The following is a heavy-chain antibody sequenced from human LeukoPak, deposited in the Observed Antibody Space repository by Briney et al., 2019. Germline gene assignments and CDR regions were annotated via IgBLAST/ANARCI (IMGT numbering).Heavy chain of an antibody. Sequence: KPSETLSFTCAVYGGSFSGYYWSWIRQPPGKGLEWIGEINHSGSTNYNPSLKSRVTISVDTSKNQFSLKLSSVTAADTAVYYCARTPKYYYDSSGRLDYWGQGTLVTVSS. D-gene: IGHD3-22*01. CDR1: GGSFSGYY. CDR3: ARTPKYYYDSSGRLDY. J-gene: IGHJ4*02. CDR2: INHSGST. V-gene: IGHV4-34*01.